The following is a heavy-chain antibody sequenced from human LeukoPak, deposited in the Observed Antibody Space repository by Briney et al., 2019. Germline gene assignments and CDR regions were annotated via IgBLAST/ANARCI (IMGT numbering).Heavy chain of an antibody. CDR3: ARDLRIVGATTAFDI. CDR1: GYTFTSYY. Sequence: EASVKVSCKASGYTFTSYYMHWVRQAPGQGLEWMGWINPNSGGTNYAQKFQGRVTMTRDTSISTAYMELSRLRSDDTAVYYCARDLRIVGATTAFDIWGQGTMVTVSS. V-gene: IGHV1-2*02. CDR2: INPNSGGT. J-gene: IGHJ3*02. D-gene: IGHD1-26*01.